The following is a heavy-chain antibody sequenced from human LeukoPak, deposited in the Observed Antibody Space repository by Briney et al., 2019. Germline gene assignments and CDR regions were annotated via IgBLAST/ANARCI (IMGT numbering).Heavy chain of an antibody. V-gene: IGHV3-9*01. CDR3: GKASTHSYYYIDV. J-gene: IGHJ6*03. D-gene: IGHD2-15*01. CDR2: INWNNDHY. Sequence: GTSLRLSCVASGFPFDDYVIHWVRQAPGKGLEWVSAINWNNDHYGFADSVKGRFTIFRDNAKNSLYLEMNSLRPDDSALYYCGKASTHSYYYIDVWGKGTTVIVSS. CDR1: GFPFDDYV.